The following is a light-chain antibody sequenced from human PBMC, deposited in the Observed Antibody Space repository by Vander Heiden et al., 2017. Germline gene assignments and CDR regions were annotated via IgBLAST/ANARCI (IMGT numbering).Light chain of an antibody. J-gene: IGKJ3*01. CDR3: QQYYSSPFT. CDR2: WAS. Sequence: DIVLTQSPHSLPVSLGERATINCKSSQSVLYSSNNKNYLAWYQHKPGQPPKLLIYWASTRESGVPDRFSGSGSGTDFTLIISSLQAEDVAVYYCQQYYSSPFTFGPGTKVDIK. V-gene: IGKV4-1*01. CDR1: QSVLYSSNNKNY.